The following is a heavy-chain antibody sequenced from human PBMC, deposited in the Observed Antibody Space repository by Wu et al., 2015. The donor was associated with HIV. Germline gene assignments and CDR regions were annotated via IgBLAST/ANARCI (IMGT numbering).Heavy chain of an antibody. D-gene: IGHD5-24*01. CDR3: LTAIDGIVY. Sequence: QVQLVQSGAELRKSGASAKVSCTATGYTFTAYYVHWVRQAPGQGLEWMGCINPQSDDTKYVQKFQGRVTMTRDTSTNTAYMELSGLTFDDTAMYYCLTAIDGIVYWGQGPLVTVSS. CDR1: GYTFTAYY. V-gene: IGHV1-2*02. J-gene: IGHJ4*02. CDR2: INPQSDDT.